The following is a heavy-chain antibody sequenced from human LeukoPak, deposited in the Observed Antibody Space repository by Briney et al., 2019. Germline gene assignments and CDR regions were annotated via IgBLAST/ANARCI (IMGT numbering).Heavy chain of an antibody. D-gene: IGHD6-13*01. V-gene: IGHV3-9*01. J-gene: IGHJ4*02. CDR3: AKAVDALVQGHFDY. Sequence: SLRLSCAASGFTLDDYAMHWVRQAPGKGLEWVSGISWNSGSIGYADSVKGRFTISRDNAKNSLYLQMNSLRAEDTALYYCAKAVDALVQGHFDYWGQGTLVTVSP. CDR1: GFTLDDYA. CDR2: ISWNSGSI.